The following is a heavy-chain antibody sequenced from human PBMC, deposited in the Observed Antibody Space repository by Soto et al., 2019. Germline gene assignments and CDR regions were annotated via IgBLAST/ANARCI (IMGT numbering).Heavy chain of an antibody. CDR3: ARRSCGWYFDY. Sequence: EVQLLESGGGLVQPGGSLRLYYAASGFTFSSYAMSWVRQAPGKGLEWVSAISGSGGSTYYADSVKGRFTISRDNSKNTLYLQMNSLRAEDTAVYYCARRSCGWYFDYWGQGTLVTVSS. CDR2: ISGSGGST. D-gene: IGHD6-19*01. CDR1: GFTFSSYA. J-gene: IGHJ4*02. V-gene: IGHV3-23*01.